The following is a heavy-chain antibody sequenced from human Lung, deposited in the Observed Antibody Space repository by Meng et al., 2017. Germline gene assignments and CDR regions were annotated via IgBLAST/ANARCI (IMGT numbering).Heavy chain of an antibody. CDR3: ARGQKGYFDL. V-gene: IGHV4-30-4*01. CDR2: IYNSGST. J-gene: IGHJ2*01. CDR1: GGSISSSNYY. Sequence: HVQRHEPGPGLVKPSQTLSLTCTVSGGSISSSNYYWSWIRQPPGKGLEWSGHIYNSGSTYYNPSLKSRITISVDTSKNQFSLKLSSVTAADTAVYYCARGQKGYFDLWGRGTLVTVSS.